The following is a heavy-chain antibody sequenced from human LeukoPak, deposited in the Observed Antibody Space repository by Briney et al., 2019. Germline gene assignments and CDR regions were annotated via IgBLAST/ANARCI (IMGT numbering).Heavy chain of an antibody. CDR1: GFTFSNYW. V-gene: IGHV3-7*02. D-gene: IGHD1-1*01. J-gene: IGHJ4*02. CDR3: ASLWDDGC. Sequence: PGGSPSLSCEASGFTFSNYWMTWVRQAPGKGLEWVATIKQDGSEKYYVNSVKGRFTISRDNTKDSLYLQMNSLRADDTALYYCASLWDDGCWGQGTLVTASS. CDR2: IKQDGSEK.